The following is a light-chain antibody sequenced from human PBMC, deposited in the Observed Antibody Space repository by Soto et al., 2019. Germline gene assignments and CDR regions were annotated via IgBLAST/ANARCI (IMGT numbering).Light chain of an antibody. CDR1: QSVSSY. CDR2: GAS. V-gene: IGKV3-11*01. Sequence: EIVLTQSPATLSLSPGERATLSCRASQSVSSYLAWYQQKPGQAPRLLIYGASNRATGIPARFSGSGPGTDFTLTISSLEPEDFAVYYCQQRSNWPPKVTFGGGTKVEIK. CDR3: QQRSNWPPKVT. J-gene: IGKJ4*01.